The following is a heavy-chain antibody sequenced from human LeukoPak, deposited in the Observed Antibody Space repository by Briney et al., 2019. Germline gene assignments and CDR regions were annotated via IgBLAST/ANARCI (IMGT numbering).Heavy chain of an antibody. Sequence: PGGSLRLSCAASGFSFSDYYMKWIRQAPGKGLEWVSYISSSGSTIYYADSVKGRFTISRDNAKNSLYLQMNSLRAEDTALYYCAGGRSTFYGMDVWGQGTTVTVS. J-gene: IGHJ6*02. V-gene: IGHV3-11*01. CDR3: AGGRSTFYGMDV. D-gene: IGHD2-2*01. CDR1: GFSFSDYY. CDR2: ISSSGSTI.